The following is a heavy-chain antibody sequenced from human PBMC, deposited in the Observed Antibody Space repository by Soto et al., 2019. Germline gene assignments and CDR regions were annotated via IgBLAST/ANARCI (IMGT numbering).Heavy chain of an antibody. V-gene: IGHV3-30-3*01. J-gene: IGHJ4*02. D-gene: IGHD1-1*01. CDR3: ARDSTGYLDY. CDR2: ISYDGSNK. Sequence: GGSLRLSCAASGFTFSRYAMHWVRQAPGKGPEWVAVISYDGSNKFYADSVKGRFTISRDNSKNTLYLQMDSLRVEDTAVYYCARDSTGYLDYWGQGTLVTVSS. CDR1: GFTFSRYA.